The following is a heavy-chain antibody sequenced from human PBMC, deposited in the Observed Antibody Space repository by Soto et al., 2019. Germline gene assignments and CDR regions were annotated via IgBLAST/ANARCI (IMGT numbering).Heavy chain of an antibody. D-gene: IGHD5-12*01. J-gene: IGHJ5*02. CDR1: GFTFSSYA. CDR3: AKDPPKGWQWLLKKELNWFDP. CDR2: ISGSGGST. V-gene: IGHV3-23*01. Sequence: GESLKISCAASGFTFSSYAMSWVRQAPGKGLEWVSAISGSGGSTYYADSVKGRFTISRDNSKNTLYLQMNSLRAEDTAVYYCAKDPPKGWQWLLKKELNWFDPWGQGTLVTV.